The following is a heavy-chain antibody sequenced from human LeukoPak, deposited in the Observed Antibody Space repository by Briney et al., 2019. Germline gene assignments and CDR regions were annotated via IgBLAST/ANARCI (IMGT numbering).Heavy chain of an antibody. CDR3: ARVVDHDYGDYYLDY. CDR1: GFTVSSND. CDR2: IYSGGST. Sequence: GGSLRLSCAASGFTVSSNDMSWVRQAPGKGLECISVIYSGGSTDYADSVKGRLTISRDNSKNTLYLRMNSLRAEDTAVYYCARVVDHDYGDYYLDYWGQGTLVTVSS. D-gene: IGHD4-17*01. V-gene: IGHV3-53*01. J-gene: IGHJ4*02.